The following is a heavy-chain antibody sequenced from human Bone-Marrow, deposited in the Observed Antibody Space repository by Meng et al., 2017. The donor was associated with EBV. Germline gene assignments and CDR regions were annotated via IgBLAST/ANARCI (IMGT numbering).Heavy chain of an antibody. J-gene: IGHJ3*01. CDR1: GFTFIAYN. V-gene: IGHV3-11*01. CDR3: ARALNDVRFAFDL. Sequence: VRLVESGGGLVKPGGSLRLSCAASGFTFIAYNMTWVRQAPGKGLECVSYIDTSGGTIYYADSVKGRFTISRDNGDNSLYLQMNSLRAEDTAVYYCARALNDVRFAFDLWGQGTMVTVSS. D-gene: IGHD1-1*01. CDR2: IDTSGGTI.